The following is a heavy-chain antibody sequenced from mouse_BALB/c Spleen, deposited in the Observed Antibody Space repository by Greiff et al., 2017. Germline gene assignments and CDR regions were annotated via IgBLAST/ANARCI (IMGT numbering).Heavy chain of an antibody. V-gene: IGHV2-6-7*01. CDR2: IWGDGST. CDR1: GFSLTGYG. J-gene: IGHJ2*01. Sequence: QGVESGPGLVAPSQSLSITCTVSGFSLTGYGVNWVRQPPGKGLEWLGMIWGDGSTDYNSALKSRLSISKDNSKSQVFLKMNSLQTDDTARYYCARENYYGNYFDYWGQGTTLTVSS. D-gene: IGHD1-1*01. CDR3: ARENYYGNYFDY.